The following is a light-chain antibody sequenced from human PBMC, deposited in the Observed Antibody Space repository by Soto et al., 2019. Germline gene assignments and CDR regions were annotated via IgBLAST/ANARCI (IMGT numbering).Light chain of an antibody. CDR3: SSYTSSSTYV. J-gene: IGLJ1*01. CDR1: SSDVGGYNY. V-gene: IGLV2-14*01. Sequence: QSALTQPASVSGSPGPSITISCTGTSSDVGGYNYVSWYQQYPGKVPKLMIYDVSYRTSGVSNRFSGSKSGNTASLTISGLQAEDEADYYCSSYTSSSTYVFGTGTKLTVL. CDR2: DVS.